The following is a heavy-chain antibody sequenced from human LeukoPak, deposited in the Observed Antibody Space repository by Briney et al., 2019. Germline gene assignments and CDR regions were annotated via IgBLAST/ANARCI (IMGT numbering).Heavy chain of an antibody. CDR3: ARDIPKNYDILTGYSDAFDI. CDR2: ISSSSSYK. Sequence: PGGSLRLSSAASGFTFSSYSMNWVRQAPGKGLEGVSSISSSSSYKYYADSVKGRFTISRDNAKNSLYLQMNSLRAEDTAVYYCARDIPKNYDILTGYSDAFDIWGQGTMVTVSS. D-gene: IGHD3-9*01. V-gene: IGHV3-21*01. J-gene: IGHJ3*02. CDR1: GFTFSSYS.